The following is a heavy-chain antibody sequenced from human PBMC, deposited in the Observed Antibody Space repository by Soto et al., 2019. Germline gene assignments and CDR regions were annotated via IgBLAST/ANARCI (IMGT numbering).Heavy chain of an antibody. Sequence: SETLSLTCTVSGGSISSSSYYWGWIRQPPGKGLEWIGSIYYSGSTYYNPSLKSRVTISVDTSKNQFSLKLSSVTAADTAVYYCARLGYYDFWSDSHHPDYYYYYMDVWGKGTTVT. J-gene: IGHJ6*03. CDR1: GGSISSSSYY. D-gene: IGHD3-3*01. CDR2: IYYSGST. CDR3: ARLGYYDFWSDSHHPDYYYYYMDV. V-gene: IGHV4-39*01.